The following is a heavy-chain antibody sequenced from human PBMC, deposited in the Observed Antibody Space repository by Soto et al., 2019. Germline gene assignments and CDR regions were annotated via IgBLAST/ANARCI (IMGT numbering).Heavy chain of an antibody. CDR1: GGSFSGYY. CDR2: INHSGST. CDR3: ARKDDILAYGMDV. J-gene: IGHJ6*02. D-gene: IGHD3-9*01. Sequence: SETLSLTCAVYGGSFSGYYWSWIRQPPGKGLEWIGEINHSGSTNYNPSLKSRVTISVDTSKNQLSLKLSSVTAADTAVYYCARKDDILAYGMDVWGQGTTVTVYS. V-gene: IGHV4-34*01.